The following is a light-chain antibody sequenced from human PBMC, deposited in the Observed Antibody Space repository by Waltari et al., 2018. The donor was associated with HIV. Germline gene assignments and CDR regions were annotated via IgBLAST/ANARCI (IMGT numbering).Light chain of an antibody. CDR3: LQTVQGWT. CDR2: LGS. Sequence: VATKPTLALTLAPSDPDAISCRSSRTPLHSNGNNYLDWYLQKPGQAPQLLIYLGSNRASGVPDRFSGSGSGTDFTLKISRVEAEDVGVYYCLQTVQGWTFGQGTKVEIK. CDR1: RTPLHSNGNNY. J-gene: IGKJ1*01. V-gene: IGKV2-28*01.